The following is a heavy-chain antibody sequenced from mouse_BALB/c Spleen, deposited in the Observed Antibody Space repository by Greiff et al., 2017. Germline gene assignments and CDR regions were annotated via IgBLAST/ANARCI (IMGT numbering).Heavy chain of an antibody. CDR2: ISYDGSN. CDR3: ARLRLDFDY. J-gene: IGHJ2*01. D-gene: IGHD2-12*01. CDR1: GYSFTSGYF. V-gene: IGHV3-6*02. Sequence: DVKLQESGPGLVKPSQSLSLTCSVTGYSFTSGYFWNWIRQFPGNKLEWMGYISYDGSNNYNPSLKNRISITRDTSKNQFFLKLNSVTTEDTATYYCARLRLDFDYWGQGTTLTVAS.